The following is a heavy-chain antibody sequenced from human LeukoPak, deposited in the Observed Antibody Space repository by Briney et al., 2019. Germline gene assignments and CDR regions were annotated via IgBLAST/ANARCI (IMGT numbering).Heavy chain of an antibody. J-gene: IGHJ4*02. CDR2: IYYSGST. V-gene: IGHV4-39*01. CDR1: GGSISSSSNY. Sequence: SETLSLTCTVSGGSISSSSNYWGWIRQPPGKGLEWIGSIYYSGSTYYKTSLKSRVTISVDTSKNQFPLKLSSVTAADTAVYYCARLAVAGYYYFDYWGQGTLVTVSS. D-gene: IGHD6-19*01. CDR3: ARLAVAGYYYFDY.